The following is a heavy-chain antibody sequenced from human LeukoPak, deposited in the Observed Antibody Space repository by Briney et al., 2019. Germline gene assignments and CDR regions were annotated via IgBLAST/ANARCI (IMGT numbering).Heavy chain of an antibody. V-gene: IGHV3-23*01. J-gene: IGHJ4*02. Sequence: PGGSLRLSCAASGFTFSNFAMNWVRQGPGKGLEWVSSISGSGSSTFHADSVRGRFTISRDNSKSTLSLQMNSLRAEDTAVYYCAKDRGGSSWPLFDYWGQGNLVTVSS. D-gene: IGHD1-26*01. CDR3: AKDRGGSSWPLFDY. CDR2: ISGSGSST. CDR1: GFTFSNFA.